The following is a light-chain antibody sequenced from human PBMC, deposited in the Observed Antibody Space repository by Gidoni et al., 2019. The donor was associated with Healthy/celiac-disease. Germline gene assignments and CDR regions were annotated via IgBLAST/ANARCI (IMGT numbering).Light chain of an antibody. CDR3: QQFNSYPTWT. V-gene: IGKV1-13*02. J-gene: IGKJ1*01. Sequence: AIQLTQSPASLSASVGDRVTIPCRASQGISSALAWYQQKPGKAPKLLIYDASSLESGVPSRFSGSGSGTDFTLTISSLQPEDFATYYCQQFNSYPTWTFGQXTKVEIK. CDR1: QGISSA. CDR2: DAS.